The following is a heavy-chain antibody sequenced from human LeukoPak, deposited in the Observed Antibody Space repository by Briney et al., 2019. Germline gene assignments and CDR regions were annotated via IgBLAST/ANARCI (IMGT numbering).Heavy chain of an antibody. Sequence: GGSLRLSCAASGLTFSSYAMSWVRQAPGKGLEWVSAISGSGGSTYYADSVKGRFTISRDNSKNTLYLQMNSLRAEDTAVYYCAKYKGIGTTGFFDYWGQGTLVTVSS. CDR2: ISGSGGST. CDR1: GLTFSSYA. D-gene: IGHD1-7*01. CDR3: AKYKGIGTTGFFDY. V-gene: IGHV3-23*01. J-gene: IGHJ4*02.